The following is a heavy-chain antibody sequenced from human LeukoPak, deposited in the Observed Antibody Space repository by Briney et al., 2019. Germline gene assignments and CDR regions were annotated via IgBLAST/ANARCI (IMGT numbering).Heavy chain of an antibody. J-gene: IGHJ4*02. Sequence: PSETLSLTCTVSGGSISSSSYYWGWIRQPPGKGLEWIGSIYYSGSTYYNPSLKSRVTISVDTSKNQFSLKLGSVTAADTAVYYCARVPTQWAPFRNYFDYWGQGTLVTVSS. V-gene: IGHV4-39*07. CDR1: GGSISSSSYY. CDR2: IYYSGST. CDR3: ARVPTQWAPFRNYFDY. D-gene: IGHD1-26*01.